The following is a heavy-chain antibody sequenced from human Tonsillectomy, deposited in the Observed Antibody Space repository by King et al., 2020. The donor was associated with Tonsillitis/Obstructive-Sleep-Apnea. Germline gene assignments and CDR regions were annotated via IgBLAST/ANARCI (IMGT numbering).Heavy chain of an antibody. V-gene: IGHV4-34*01. Sequence: VQLQQWGAGLLKPSETLSLTCAVYGGTFSGYYWSWIRQPPGKGLEWIGEINHSGSTNCNPSLRSRVTISVDTSKNQFSLKLSSVTAADTAVYYCARGEVTGTTLDYNYYYYMDVWGKGITVTVSS. CDR1: GGTFSGYY. CDR2: INHSGST. D-gene: IGHD1-7*01. CDR3: ARGEVTGTTLDYNYYYYMDV. J-gene: IGHJ6*03.